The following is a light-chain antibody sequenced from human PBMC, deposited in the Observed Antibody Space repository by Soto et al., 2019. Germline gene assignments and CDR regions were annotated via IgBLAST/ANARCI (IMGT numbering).Light chain of an antibody. J-gene: IGKJ4*01. CDR2: GAS. CDR3: QQYNSWPLT. CDR1: QSVRSN. V-gene: IGKV3-15*01. Sequence: GMSQSPAALSVSQGDRVTLSCRASQSVRSNSAWYQQKPGQVPRLLFYGASTRATGVPARFSGSGYETEFTLTISSLQSEDFAVYYCQQYNSWPLTFGGGTKVDIK.